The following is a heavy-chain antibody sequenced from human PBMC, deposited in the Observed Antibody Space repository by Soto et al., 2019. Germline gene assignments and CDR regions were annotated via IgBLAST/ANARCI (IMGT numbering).Heavy chain of an antibody. Sequence: SVKVSCKASGGTFSSYAISWVRQAPGQGLEWMGGIIPIFGTANYAQKFQGRVTITADESTSTAYMELSSLRSEGTAVYYCARVRWLQSRYYFDYWGQGTLVTVSS. CDR2: IIPIFGTA. J-gene: IGHJ4*02. D-gene: IGHD5-12*01. CDR3: ARVRWLQSRYYFDY. CDR1: GGTFSSYA. V-gene: IGHV1-69*13.